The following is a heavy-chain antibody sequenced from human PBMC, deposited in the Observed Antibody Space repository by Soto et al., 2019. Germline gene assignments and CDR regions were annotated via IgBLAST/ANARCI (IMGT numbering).Heavy chain of an antibody. V-gene: IGHV1-18*01. D-gene: IGHD3-3*01. Sequence: QVQLVQSGAEVKKPGASVKVSCKASGYTFTSYGISLVRQTPGQGLEWMGWISAYNINTNYPQKLQGRVTMTTDTSTSTAYMELSSLRSDDTAVYYCARDLANDDFWSGRDYYYMDVWGKGTTVTVSS. CDR2: ISAYNINT. CDR1: GYTFTSYG. CDR3: ARDLANDDFWSGRDYYYMDV. J-gene: IGHJ6*03.